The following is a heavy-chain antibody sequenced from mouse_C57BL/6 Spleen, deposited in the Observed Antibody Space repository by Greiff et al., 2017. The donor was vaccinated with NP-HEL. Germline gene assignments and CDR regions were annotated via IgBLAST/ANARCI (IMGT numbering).Heavy chain of an antibody. D-gene: IGHD3-2*02. CDR3: AREAAQATFAY. CDR2: ISDGGSYT. V-gene: IGHV5-4*01. J-gene: IGHJ3*01. CDR1: GFTFSSYA. Sequence: EVMLVESGGGLVKPGGSLKLSCAASGFTFSSYAMSWVRQTPEKRLEWVATISDGGSYTYYPDNVKGRFTISRDNAKNNLYLQMSHLKSEDTAMYYCAREAAQATFAYWGQGTLGTVSA.